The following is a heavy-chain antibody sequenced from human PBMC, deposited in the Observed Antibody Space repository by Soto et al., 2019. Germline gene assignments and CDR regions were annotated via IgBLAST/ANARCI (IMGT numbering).Heavy chain of an antibody. D-gene: IGHD6-13*01. Sequence: QVQLVQSGAEVKKPGASVKVSCKASGYTFTSYAMHWVRQAPGQRLEWMGWINAGNGNTKYSQKFQGRVTITRDTXAXRAYMELSSLRSEDTAVYYCARPPPGYSSSWTGFDYWGQGTLVTVSS. CDR1: GYTFTSYA. CDR2: INAGNGNT. CDR3: ARPPPGYSSSWTGFDY. V-gene: IGHV1-3*01. J-gene: IGHJ4*02.